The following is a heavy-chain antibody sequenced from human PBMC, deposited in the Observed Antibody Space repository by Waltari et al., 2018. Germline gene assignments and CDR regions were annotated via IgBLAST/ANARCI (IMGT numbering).Heavy chain of an antibody. D-gene: IGHD6-13*01. CDR2: INGNSGST. V-gene: IGHV4-59*12. Sequence: QVQLQESGPGLVKPSETLSLTCAVSGGSFRSYWWSWIRQPPGKGLEWIGEINGNSGSTNYNPSLKSRVTISKDASKNQFSLKLNSVTAADTAVYYCASIAAPYWGQGVLVTVSS. J-gene: IGHJ4*02. CDR1: GGSFRSYW. CDR3: ASIAAPY.